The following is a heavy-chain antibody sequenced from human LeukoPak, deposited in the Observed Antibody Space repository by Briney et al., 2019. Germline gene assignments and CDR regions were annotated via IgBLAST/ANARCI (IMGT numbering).Heavy chain of an antibody. Sequence: GGPLRLSCAASGFTFSSHWMHWVRQVPGKGLVWVSRINKDGSNTFYADSVKGRFTISRDNAKNTLYLQMNSLGVEDTAVYYCARVGVHSSSHDFDYWGQGTLVTVSS. CDR2: INKDGSNT. CDR1: GFTFSSHW. V-gene: IGHV3-74*01. J-gene: IGHJ4*02. D-gene: IGHD6-6*01. CDR3: ARVGVHSSSHDFDY.